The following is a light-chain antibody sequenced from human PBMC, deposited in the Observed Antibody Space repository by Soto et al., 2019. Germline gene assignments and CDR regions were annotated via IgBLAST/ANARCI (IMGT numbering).Light chain of an antibody. J-gene: IGKJ2*01. V-gene: IGKV1-9*01. CDR2: AAS. CDR3: QQLSYYPRT. Sequence: IQMTQSPSSLSATVGDRVTITCRASRDVSSYLVWYQQKPGKAPELLIYAASTLQSGVPLRFSGSGSGTEFTFTISSLQPEDFATYYCQQLSYYPRTFGQGTKLEI. CDR1: RDVSSY.